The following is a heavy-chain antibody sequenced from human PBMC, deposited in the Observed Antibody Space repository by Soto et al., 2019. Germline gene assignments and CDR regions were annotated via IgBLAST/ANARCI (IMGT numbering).Heavy chain of an antibody. CDR3: ARDRGGSGDYDY. Sequence: QVRLVQPGAEVRKPGASVRVSCQASGYTFTSYAMHWVRQYPGQRLEWMGWINPGNGDTEYSQKFQGRVTITRDTSARTAYMELSSLTSEDTAVYYCARDRGGSGDYDYWGQGTLVTVSS. J-gene: IGHJ4*02. CDR2: INPGNGDT. V-gene: IGHV1-3*01. CDR1: GYTFTSYA. D-gene: IGHD2-21*02.